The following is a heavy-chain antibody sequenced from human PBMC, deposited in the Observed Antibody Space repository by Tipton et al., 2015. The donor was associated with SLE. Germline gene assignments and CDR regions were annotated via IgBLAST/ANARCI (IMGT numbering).Heavy chain of an antibody. Sequence: TLSLTCAVYGGSFSGYYWSWIRQPPGKGLEWIGEINHSGSTKYNPSLKSRVTISIDTSKNQFSLKLNSVTAADTAVYYCARPNSSGYYYNYWGQGTLVTVSS. V-gene: IGHV4-34*01. D-gene: IGHD3-22*01. CDR1: GGSFSGYY. CDR3: ARPNSSGYYYNY. J-gene: IGHJ4*02. CDR2: INHSGST.